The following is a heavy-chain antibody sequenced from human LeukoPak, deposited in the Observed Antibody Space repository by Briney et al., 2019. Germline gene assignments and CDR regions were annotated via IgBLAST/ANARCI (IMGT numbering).Heavy chain of an antibody. CDR2: IIPIFGTA. V-gene: IGHV1-69*13. CDR1: GGTFSSYA. J-gene: IGHJ6*03. D-gene: IGHD2-2*01. CDR3: ALPSGGPYCSDTSCHYYYYMDV. Sequence: SVKVSCKASGGTFSSYAISWVRQAPGQGLEWMGGIIPIFGTANYAQKFQGRVTITADESTSTVYMELSSLKSEDTAFYYCALPSGGPYCSDTSCHYYYYMDVWGKGTTVTVSS.